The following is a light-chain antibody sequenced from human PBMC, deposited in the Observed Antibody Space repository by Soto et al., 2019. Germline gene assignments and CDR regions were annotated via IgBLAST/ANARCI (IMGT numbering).Light chain of an antibody. CDR3: SLYTTDSTYV. CDR2: EVN. CDR1: SSDFSSYTR. Sequence: QSALTQPPSVSGSPGQSVTISCAGTSSDFSSYTRVSWYQRPPGTGPKLIIYEVNNRPSGVPDRFSGAKSGNTASLTISGLQAEDDAEYYCSLYTTDSTYVFGTGTKLTVL. J-gene: IGLJ1*01. V-gene: IGLV2-18*01.